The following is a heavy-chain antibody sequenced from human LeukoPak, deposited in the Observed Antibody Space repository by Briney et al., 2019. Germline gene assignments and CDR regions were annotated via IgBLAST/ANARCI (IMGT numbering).Heavy chain of an antibody. CDR3: AKGRGSTSIYGY. J-gene: IGHJ4*02. D-gene: IGHD2-2*01. CDR1: GFTFSSYA. CDR2: ISGSGGST. Sequence: GGSLRLSCAASGFTFSSYAMSWVRQAPGKGLEWVSAISGSGGSTYYADSVKGRFAISRDNSKNTLYLQMNSLRDEDTAAYYCAKGRGSTSIYGYRGQGTLVTVSS. V-gene: IGHV3-23*01.